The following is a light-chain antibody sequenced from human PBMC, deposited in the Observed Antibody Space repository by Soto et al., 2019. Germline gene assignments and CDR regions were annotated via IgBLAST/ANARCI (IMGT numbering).Light chain of an antibody. Sequence: EIVLTQSPGTLSLSPGARATLSCRASQSVSSNYLAWYQRKPGQAPRLLIYGASSRAIDIPNRFSGSGSGTDFTLTITRLEPEDFAVYYWQQYGSSPPTFGQGTKVEI. V-gene: IGKV3-20*01. CDR3: QQYGSSPPT. CDR2: GAS. J-gene: IGKJ1*01. CDR1: QSVSSNY.